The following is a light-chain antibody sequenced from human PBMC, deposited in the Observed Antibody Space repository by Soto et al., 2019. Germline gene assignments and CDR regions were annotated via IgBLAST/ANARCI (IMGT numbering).Light chain of an antibody. Sequence: EIVLTQSPAIMSLSPGESASLSCRASQSVSDYLAWYQQKPGQAPRLFIYDVSKRATGIPARFSGSGSGTDFTLTISSLEPEDSAVYYCQQRHMWPITFGQGTRLEIK. CDR2: DVS. CDR3: QQRHMWPIT. CDR1: QSVSDY. V-gene: IGKV3-11*01. J-gene: IGKJ5*01.